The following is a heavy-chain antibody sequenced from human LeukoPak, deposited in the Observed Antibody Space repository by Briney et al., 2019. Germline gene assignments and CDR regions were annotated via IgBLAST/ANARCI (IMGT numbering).Heavy chain of an antibody. CDR3: ARGQHRVTYSDDAFDI. CDR2: ISYAGSNK. Sequence: GGSLRLSCAPSGFTFSSYAMHWVRQAPGKGLEWVAVISYAGSNKFYADSVRGRVTISRDNSKNTLYLQMNNLKTEDTAVYYCARGQHRVTYSDDAFDIWGQGTMVTVSS. J-gene: IGHJ3*02. D-gene: IGHD4-11*01. CDR1: GFTFSSYA. V-gene: IGHV3-30-3*01.